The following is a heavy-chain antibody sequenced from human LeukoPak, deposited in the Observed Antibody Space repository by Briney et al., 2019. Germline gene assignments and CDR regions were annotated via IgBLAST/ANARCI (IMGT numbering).Heavy chain of an antibody. J-gene: IGHJ4*02. V-gene: IGHV3-33*01. D-gene: IGHD2-15*01. CDR1: GFTFSSYG. CDR2: IWYDGRDK. CDR3: ARDGCSGCSCYGIDY. Sequence: PGGSLRLSCAASGFTFSSYGMHWLRQAPGKGLEWVAVIWYDGRDKYYADSVKGRFTISRDNSKNTVYLQMNSLRAEDTAVYYCARDGCSGCSCYGIDYWGQGTLVTVSS.